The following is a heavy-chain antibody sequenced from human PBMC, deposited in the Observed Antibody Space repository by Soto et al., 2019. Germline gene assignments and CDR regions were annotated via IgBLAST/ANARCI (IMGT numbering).Heavy chain of an antibody. CDR1: GFTFSSYG. V-gene: IGHV3-33*01. CDR2: IWYDGSNK. CDR3: ARDSTRGDFWSGYSYYYYYMDV. D-gene: IGHD3-3*01. J-gene: IGHJ6*03. Sequence: PGGSLRLSCAASGFTFSSYGMHWVRQAPGKGLEWVAVIWYDGSNKYYADSVKGRFTISRDNSKNTLYLQMNSLRAEDTAVYYCARDSTRGDFWSGYSYYYYYMDVWGKGTTVTVSS.